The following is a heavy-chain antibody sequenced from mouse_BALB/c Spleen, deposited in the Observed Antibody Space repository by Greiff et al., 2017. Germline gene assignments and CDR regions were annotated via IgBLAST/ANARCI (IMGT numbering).Heavy chain of an antibody. J-gene: IGHJ4*01. Sequence: EVQLQQSGAELVRPGALVKLSCKASGFNIKDYYMHWVKQRPEQGLEWIGWIDPENGNTIYDPKFQGKATITADTSSNTAYLQLSSLTSEDTAVYYCARYLRLHAMDYWGQGTSVTVSS. CDR1: GFNIKDYY. D-gene: IGHD1-2*01. CDR2: IDPENGNT. CDR3: ARYLRLHAMDY. V-gene: IGHV14-1*02.